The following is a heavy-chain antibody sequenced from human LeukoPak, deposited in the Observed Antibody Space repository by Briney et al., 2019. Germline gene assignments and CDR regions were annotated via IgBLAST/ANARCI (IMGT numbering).Heavy chain of an antibody. CDR1: GGSISSYY. J-gene: IGHJ4*02. V-gene: IGHV4-59*01. CDR3: ARYGSYYDIPFDY. Sequence: SETLSLTCTVSGGSISSYYWSWIQQPPGKGLEWIGYIYYSGSTNYNPSLKSRVTMSVDTSKNQFSLKLSSVTAADTAVYYCARYGSYYDIPFDYWGQGTLVTVSS. CDR2: IYYSGST. D-gene: IGHD1-26*01.